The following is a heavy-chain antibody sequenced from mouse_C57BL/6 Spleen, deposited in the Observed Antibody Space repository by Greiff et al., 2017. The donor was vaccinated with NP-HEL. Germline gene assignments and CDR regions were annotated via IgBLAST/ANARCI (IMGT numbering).Heavy chain of an antibody. J-gene: IGHJ3*01. CDR3: ARGSSGYGAY. V-gene: IGHV1-55*01. CDR1: GYTFTSYW. Sequence: QVQLKESGAELVKPGASVKMSCKASGYTFTSYWITWVKQRPGQGLEWIGDIYPGSGSTNYNEKFKSKATLTVDTSSSTAYMQLSSLTSEDSAVYYCARGSSGYGAYWGQGTLVTVSA. CDR2: IYPGSGST. D-gene: IGHD3-2*02.